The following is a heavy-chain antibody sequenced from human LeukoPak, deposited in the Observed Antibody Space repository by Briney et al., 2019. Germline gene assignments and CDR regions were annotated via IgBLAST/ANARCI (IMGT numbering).Heavy chain of an antibody. J-gene: IGHJ6*02. CDR1: GFTFTTYW. CDR3: ASDGSGSPWDYYYGMDV. V-gene: IGHV3-7*01. D-gene: IGHD3-10*01. CDR2: IKQDGSEE. Sequence: PGGSLRLSCVASGFTFTTYWMAWVRQAPGKGLEWVANIKQDGSEEYYADSVKGRFTISRDNAKNSLYLQMNSLRAEDTAVYYCASDGSGSPWDYYYGMDVWGQGTTVTVSS.